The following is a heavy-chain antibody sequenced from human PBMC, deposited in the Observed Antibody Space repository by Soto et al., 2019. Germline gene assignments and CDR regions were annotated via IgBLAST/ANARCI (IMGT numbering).Heavy chain of an antibody. Sequence: GASVKVSCKASGYTFTGYYMHWVRQAPGQGLEWMGWINPNSGGTNYAQKFQGWVTMTRDTSISTAYMELSRLRSDDTAVYYCASLPGIDAAGHSEDIDDWGQGTLVTVSS. D-gene: IGHD6-13*01. CDR1: GYTFTGYY. CDR2: INPNSGGT. V-gene: IGHV1-2*04. CDR3: ASLPGIDAAGHSEDIDD. J-gene: IGHJ4*02.